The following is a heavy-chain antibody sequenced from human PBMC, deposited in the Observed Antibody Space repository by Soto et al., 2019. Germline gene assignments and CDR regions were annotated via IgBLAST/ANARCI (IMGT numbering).Heavy chain of an antibody. V-gene: IGHV5-51*01. CDR3: AASIFYYGMDV. CDR1: GYTFTNYW. J-gene: IGHJ6*02. CDR2: IYPGDSDT. Sequence: GASLKISCKCSGYTFTNYWIGWVRQMPGKGLEWMGIIYPGDSDTKYNPSFQGQVTISADTSITTTYLQWSSLKASDTAIYYCAASIFYYGMDVWGQGTTVTVSS.